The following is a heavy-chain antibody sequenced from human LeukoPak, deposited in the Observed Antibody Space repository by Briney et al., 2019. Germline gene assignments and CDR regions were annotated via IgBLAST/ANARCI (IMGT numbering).Heavy chain of an antibody. CDR1: GFTFSSYW. CDR3: GRDDHHYYDSSGHFSY. J-gene: IGHJ4*02. D-gene: IGHD3-22*01. CDR2: INSDGSST. V-gene: IGHV3-74*01. Sequence: GGSLRLSCAASGFTFSSYWMHWVRQAPGKGLVWVSRINSDGSSTSYADSVKGRFTISRDNAKNTMYLQMNSLRAEDTAVYYCGRDDHHYYDSSGHFSYWGQGTLVTVSS.